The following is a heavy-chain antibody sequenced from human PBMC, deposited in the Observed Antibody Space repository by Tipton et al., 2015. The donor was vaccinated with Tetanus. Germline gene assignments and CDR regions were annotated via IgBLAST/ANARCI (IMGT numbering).Heavy chain of an antibody. D-gene: IGHD1-26*01. J-gene: IGHJ4*02. CDR1: GYTFSNYG. CDR2: ISAYNGDT. V-gene: IGHV1-18*01. Sequence: QLVQSGAEVKKPGASVKVSCKTSGYTFSNYGVSWVRQAPGRGLEWMGWISAYNGDTNTAQNLQGRVTMTTDTSTSTASMEVRSLTYDDTAVYYCARGLPREPFYFDYWGQGKQVSVSS. CDR3: ARGLPREPFYFDY.